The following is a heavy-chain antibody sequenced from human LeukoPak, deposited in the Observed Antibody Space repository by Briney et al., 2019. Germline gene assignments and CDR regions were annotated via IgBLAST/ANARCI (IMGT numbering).Heavy chain of an antibody. D-gene: IGHD3-10*01. J-gene: IGHJ4*02. CDR2: IIPIFGTA. CDR3: ARSEFSQDYFDY. V-gene: IGHV1-69*13. Sequence: SVKVSCKASGGTFSSYAISWVRQAPGQGLERMGGIIPIFGTANYAQKFQGRVTITADESTSTAYMELSSLRSEDTAVYYCARSEFSQDYFDYWGQGTLVTVSS. CDR1: GGTFSSYA.